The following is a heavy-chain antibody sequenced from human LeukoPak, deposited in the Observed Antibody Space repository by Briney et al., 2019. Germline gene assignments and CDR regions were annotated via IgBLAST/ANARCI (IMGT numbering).Heavy chain of an antibody. J-gene: IGHJ2*01. CDR1: GGSISSGSYY. CDR3: ARDLRVTARPWSYFDL. CDR2: IYYSGST. D-gene: IGHD6-6*01. Sequence: PSQTLSLTCTVSGGSISSGSYYWSWIRQPPGKGLEWIGYIYYSGSTNYNPSLKSRVTISVDTSKNQFSLKLSSVTAADTAVYFCARDLRVTARPWSYFDLWGRGTLVTVSS. V-gene: IGHV4-61*01.